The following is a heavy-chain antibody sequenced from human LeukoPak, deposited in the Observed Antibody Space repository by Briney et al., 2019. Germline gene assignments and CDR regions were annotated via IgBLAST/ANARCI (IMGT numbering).Heavy chain of an antibody. D-gene: IGHD1-26*01. Sequence: PGGSLRLSCAASGFTFSSYAMHWVRQAPGKGLEWVAVMSYDGSNKYYADSVKGRFTISRDNSKNTLYLQMNSLRAEDTAVYYCARWEGLAYYFDYWGQGTLVTVSS. CDR3: ARWEGLAYYFDY. J-gene: IGHJ4*02. V-gene: IGHV3-30-3*01. CDR2: MSYDGSNK. CDR1: GFTFSSYA.